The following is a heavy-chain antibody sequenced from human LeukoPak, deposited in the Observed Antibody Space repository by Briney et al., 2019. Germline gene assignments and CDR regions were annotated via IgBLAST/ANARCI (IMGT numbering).Heavy chain of an antibody. J-gene: IGHJ4*02. CDR2: IKPDGSEK. Sequence: PGGSLRLSCVVSGFTFGSSWVSWVRQAPGKGLEWVTNIKPDGSEKYYVDSVKGRFTISRDNSRNSLYLDINNLRTEDTAVYYCAKDPLGSPTHFDYWGQGTLVTVSS. D-gene: IGHD6-13*01. CDR1: GFTFGSSW. CDR3: AKDPLGSPTHFDY. V-gene: IGHV3-7*03.